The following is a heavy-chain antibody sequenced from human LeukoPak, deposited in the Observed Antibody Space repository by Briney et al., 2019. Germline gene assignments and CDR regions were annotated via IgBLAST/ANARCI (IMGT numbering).Heavy chain of an antibody. CDR1: GFTFSSYG. J-gene: IGHJ3*02. CDR3: ARDLPQPTSGWFENPGAAFDI. Sequence: PGGSLRLSCAASGFTFSSYGMHWVRQAPGKGLEWVAVISYDGSNKYYADSVKGRFTISRDNAKNSLYLQMNGLRAEDTAVYKCARDLPQPTSGWFENPGAAFDIWGQGTMVTVSS. D-gene: IGHD6-19*01. V-gene: IGHV3-30*03. CDR2: ISYDGSNK.